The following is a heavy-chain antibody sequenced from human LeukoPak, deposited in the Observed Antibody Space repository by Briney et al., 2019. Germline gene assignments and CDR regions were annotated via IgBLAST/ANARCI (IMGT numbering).Heavy chain of an antibody. J-gene: IGHJ4*02. Sequence: PGRSLRLSCAASGFTFDDYAMHWVRQAPGKGLEWVSGISWNSGSIGYADSVKGRFTISRDNAKNSLYLQMNSLRAEDMALYYCAKDMSSGYYGEGLDYWGQGTLVTVSS. CDR3: AKDMSSGYYGEGLDY. CDR1: GFTFDDYA. CDR2: ISWNSGSI. V-gene: IGHV3-9*03. D-gene: IGHD3-3*01.